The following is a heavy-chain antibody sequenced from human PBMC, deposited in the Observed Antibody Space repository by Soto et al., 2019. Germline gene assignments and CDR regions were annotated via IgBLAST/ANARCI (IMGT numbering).Heavy chain of an antibody. CDR3: ASLSNYFGSGSFDH. J-gene: IGHJ4*02. CDR2: IWYDGSNA. CDR1: GFSFVSYG. V-gene: IGHV3-33*01. Sequence: QVQLVESGEGVVRPGRAMRLSCAASGFSFVSYGMHWVRQAPGKGLAWVAVIWYDGSNANYADSVKGRFTISRDNSNNTLYLQMNSLRAEDTAVYYCASLSNYFGSGSFDHWGRGTLVTVSS. D-gene: IGHD3-10*01.